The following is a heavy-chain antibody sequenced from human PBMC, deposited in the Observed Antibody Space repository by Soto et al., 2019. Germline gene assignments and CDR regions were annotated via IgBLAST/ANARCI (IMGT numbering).Heavy chain of an antibody. Sequence: GGSLRLSCAASGFTFSSYNMNWVRQAPGKGLEWVSYISSSSSTIYYADSVKGRFTISRDNAKNSLYLQMNSRRAEDTAVYYCARDVKLSTDYYMDVWGKGTTVTVSS. CDR1: GFTFSSYN. CDR3: ARDVKLSTDYYMDV. D-gene: IGHD5-18*01. J-gene: IGHJ6*03. V-gene: IGHV3-48*01. CDR2: ISSSSSTI.